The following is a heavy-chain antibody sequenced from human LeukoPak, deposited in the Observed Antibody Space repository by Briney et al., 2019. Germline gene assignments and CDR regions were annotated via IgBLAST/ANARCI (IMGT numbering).Heavy chain of an antibody. D-gene: IGHD1-26*01. CDR2: ITGSGGTT. J-gene: IGHJ4*02. CDR3: ARDRAVGATTYGY. V-gene: IGHV3-23*01. Sequence: GGSLRLSCAASGFTFSSYGMSWVRQAPGKGLEWVSAITGSGGTTYYADSVKGRFTISRDNAKNSLYLQMNSLRAEGTAVYYCARDRAVGATTYGYWGQGTLVTVSS. CDR1: GFTFSSYG.